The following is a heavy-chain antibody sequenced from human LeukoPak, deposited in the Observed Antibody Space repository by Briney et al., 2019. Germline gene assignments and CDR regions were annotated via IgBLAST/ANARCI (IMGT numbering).Heavy chain of an antibody. CDR3: ARKDGDY. CDR1: GASISAFH. V-gene: IGHV4-4*07. Sequence: SETLSLTCTVSGASISAFHWTWFRQPAGKTLEWIGLIYSSGSTLFNPSLKSRVAMSLDLTKNQLSLRLTSLTAADTAMYYCARKDGDYWGQGTLVAVSS. J-gene: IGHJ4*02. CDR2: IYSSGST.